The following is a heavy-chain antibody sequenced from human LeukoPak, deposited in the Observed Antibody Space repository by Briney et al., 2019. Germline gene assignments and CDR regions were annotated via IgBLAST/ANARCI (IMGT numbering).Heavy chain of an antibody. CDR2: ISSSGEI. CDR3: ARAQGIVEPISDEQYFQD. CDR1: GGSVRSGTYY. Sequence: PSETLSLTCSVSGGSVRSGTYYWTWIRQHPRRGLDWIGDISSSGEIDYNPSLHSHLSISIDKSKNQFYLRMSPLSAADPAVYYCARAQGIVEPISDEQYFQDRGQGTLVIVSS. V-gene: IGHV4-31*01. D-gene: IGHD3-22*01. J-gene: IGHJ1*01.